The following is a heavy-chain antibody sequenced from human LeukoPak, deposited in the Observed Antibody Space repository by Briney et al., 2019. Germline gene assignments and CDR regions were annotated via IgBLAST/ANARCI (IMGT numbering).Heavy chain of an antibody. CDR2: IDWDDDK. CDR1: GFSLSTSGMC. J-gene: IGHJ4*02. V-gene: IGHV2-70*01. Sequence: SGPTLVNPTQTLTLTCTFSGFSLSTSGMCVSWIRQPPGKALEWLALIDWDDDKYYSTSLKTRLTISKDTSKNQVVLTMTNMDPVDIATYYCARIRLRLGELSLEDWGQGTLVTVSS. CDR3: ARIRLRLGELSLED. D-gene: IGHD3-16*02.